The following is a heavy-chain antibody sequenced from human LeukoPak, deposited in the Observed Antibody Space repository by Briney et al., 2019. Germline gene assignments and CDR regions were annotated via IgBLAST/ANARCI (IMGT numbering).Heavy chain of an antibody. J-gene: IGHJ4*02. Sequence: HPGGSLRLSCAASGSTFSSFWMHWVRQAPGKGLLWVSRINSDGSSTSYADSVKGRFTISRDNAKNTLYLQMNSLRAEDTAVYYCACPGYSSNWSDYWGQGTLVTVSS. CDR2: INSDGSST. V-gene: IGHV3-74*01. D-gene: IGHD6-13*01. CDR3: ACPGYSSNWSDY. CDR1: GSTFSSFW.